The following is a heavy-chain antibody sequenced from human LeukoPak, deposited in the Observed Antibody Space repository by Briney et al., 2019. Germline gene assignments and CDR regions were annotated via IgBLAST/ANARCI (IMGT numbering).Heavy chain of an antibody. CDR1: GFTFSSYG. J-gene: IGHJ1*01. V-gene: IGHV3-30*02. CDR3: AKDRIVGAIEH. Sequence: PGRSLRLSCAASGFTFSSYGMHWVRQSPGKGLEWVAFIRYDGSIKYYADSVKGRFTISRDNSKTTLYLQMNSLRPEDTAIYNCAKDRIVGAIEHWGQGTLVTVSS. CDR2: IRYDGSIK. D-gene: IGHD1-26*01.